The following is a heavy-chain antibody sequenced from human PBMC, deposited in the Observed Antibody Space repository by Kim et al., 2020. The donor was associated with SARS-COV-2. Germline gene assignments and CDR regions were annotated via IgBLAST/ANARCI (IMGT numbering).Heavy chain of an antibody. CDR1: GGSFRGYY. V-gene: IGHV4-34*01. CDR2: INHSGST. Sequence: SETLSLTCAVYGGSFRGYYWSWIRQPPGKGLEWIGEINHSGSTNYNPSLKSRVTISLDTSKNLFFLKLSSVTAAGTAVYYCARYHVHFYGWYYYYYGMHIAGQRTPVTVSS. J-gene: IGHJ6*02. CDR3: ARYHVHFYGWYYYYYGMHI. D-gene: IGHD3-10*01.